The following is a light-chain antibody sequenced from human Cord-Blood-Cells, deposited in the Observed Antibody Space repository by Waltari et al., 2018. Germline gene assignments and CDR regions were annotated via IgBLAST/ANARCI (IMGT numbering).Light chain of an antibody. CDR3: CSYAGSSTWV. CDR1: SSDVGSYNL. Sequence: QSALTQPASVSGSPGQSITISCTGTSSDVGSYNLVSCYQQHPGKAPKLMIYEGSKRPLGVSNRSSGAKSGNTASPTSSGLQAEDEGDYYCCSYAGSSTWVFGGGTKLAVL. J-gene: IGLJ3*02. V-gene: IGLV2-23*01. CDR2: EGS.